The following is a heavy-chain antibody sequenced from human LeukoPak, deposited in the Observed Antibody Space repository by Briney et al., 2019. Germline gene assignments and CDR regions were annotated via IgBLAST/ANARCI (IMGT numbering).Heavy chain of an antibody. Sequence: GESLKISCKGYGYNFGSYWIGWVRQQPGKGLEWMGTMYPGDSDTRYSPAFQGQVTMSADRSISTAYLEWTGLKASDTAMYYCARRDIVVGGKGCDPWGQGTLVTVSS. D-gene: IGHD2-2*01. V-gene: IGHV5-51*01. J-gene: IGHJ5*02. CDR1: GYNFGSYW. CDR2: MYPGDSDT. CDR3: ARRDIVVGGKGCDP.